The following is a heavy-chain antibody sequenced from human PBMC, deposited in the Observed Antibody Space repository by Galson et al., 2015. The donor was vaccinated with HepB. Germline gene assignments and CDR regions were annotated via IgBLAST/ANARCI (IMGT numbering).Heavy chain of an antibody. CDR1: GGSVSSGSYY. D-gene: IGHD5-24*01. V-gene: IGHV4-61*01. CDR3: ARGGTDGYNPRPFDY. J-gene: IGHJ4*02. Sequence: LSLTYTVSGGSVSSGSYYWSWIRQPPGKGLEWIGYIYYSGSTNYNPSLKSRVTISVDTSKNQFSLKLSSVTAADTAVYYCARGGTDGYNPRPFDYWGQGTLVTVSS. CDR2: IYYSGST.